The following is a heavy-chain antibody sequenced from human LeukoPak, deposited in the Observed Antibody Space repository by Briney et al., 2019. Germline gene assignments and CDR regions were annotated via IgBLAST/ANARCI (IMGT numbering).Heavy chain of an antibody. Sequence: SQTLSLTCTVSGGSISSCGYYWSWIRQHPGKGLEWIGYICYSGSTYYNPSLKSLVTISVDTSNNQFPLKLSSVADADTAVYYCGRDLGNIGHGMDVWGQGTMVTVSS. CDR1: GGSISSCGYY. V-gene: IGHV4-31*01. CDR2: ICYSGST. D-gene: IGHD2/OR15-2a*01. J-gene: IGHJ6*02. CDR3: GRDLGNIGHGMDV.